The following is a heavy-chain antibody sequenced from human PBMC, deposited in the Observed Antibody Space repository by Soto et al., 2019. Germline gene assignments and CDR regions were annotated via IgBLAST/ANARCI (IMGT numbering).Heavy chain of an antibody. Sequence: LTGNQSGRDRGSVSYSCSCIRQHPGKGLEWIGYLYYSGSTYYNPSLKSRVTISVDTSKNQFSLKLSSVTAADTDVYYSARSVSPWGQGALATVS. CDR3: ARSVSP. V-gene: IGHV4-31*03. J-gene: IGHJ5*02. CDR2: LYYSGST. CDR1: GRDRGSVSYS.